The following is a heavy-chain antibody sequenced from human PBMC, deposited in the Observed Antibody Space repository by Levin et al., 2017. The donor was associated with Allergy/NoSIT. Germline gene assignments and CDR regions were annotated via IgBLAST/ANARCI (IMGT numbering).Heavy chain of an antibody. CDR1: GDSITGYH. J-gene: IGHJ4*02. D-gene: IGHD5-12*01. CDR2: FYYSGTT. CDR3: ARAESGNDAGDY. V-gene: IGHV4-59*08. Sequence: SETLSLTCTVSGDSITGYHWSWIRQPPGKGLEWIGYFYYSGTTNLNPSLKSRLTMSVDLSKNQFSLRLNSVTAADTALYYCARAESGNDAGDYWGQGTLVTVSS.